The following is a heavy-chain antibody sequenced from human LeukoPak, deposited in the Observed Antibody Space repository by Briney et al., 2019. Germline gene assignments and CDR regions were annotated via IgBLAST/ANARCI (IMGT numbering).Heavy chain of an antibody. D-gene: IGHD3-3*01. CDR2: ISAYNGNT. Sequence: ASVKVFCKASGYTFTSYGISWVRQAPGQGLEWMGWISAYNGNTNYAQKLQGRVTMTTDTSTSTAYMELRSLRSDDTAVYYCARDAHYDFWSGRLPFDYWGQGTLVTVSS. CDR1: GYTFTSYG. V-gene: IGHV1-18*01. J-gene: IGHJ4*02. CDR3: ARDAHYDFWSGRLPFDY.